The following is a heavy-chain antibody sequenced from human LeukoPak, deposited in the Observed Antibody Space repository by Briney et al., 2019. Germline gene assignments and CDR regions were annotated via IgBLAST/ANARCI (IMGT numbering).Heavy chain of an antibody. D-gene: IGHD2-2*01. Sequence: SVKVSCKASGGTFSSYAISWVRQAPGQGLEWMGGIIPIFGTANYAQKFQGRVTITTDESTSTAYMELSSLRSEDTAAYYCAREPVCGSTSCYSWFDPWGQGTLVTVSS. J-gene: IGHJ5*02. CDR2: IIPIFGTA. V-gene: IGHV1-69*05. CDR3: AREPVCGSTSCYSWFDP. CDR1: GGTFSSYA.